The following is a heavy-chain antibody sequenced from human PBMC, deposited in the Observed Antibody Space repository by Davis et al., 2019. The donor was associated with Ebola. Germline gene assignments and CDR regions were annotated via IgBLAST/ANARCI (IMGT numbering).Heavy chain of an antibody. V-gene: IGHV3-48*02. CDR2: ISDSSTTI. CDR3: ARDREVQLEPDYYYYYGMDV. D-gene: IGHD1-1*01. J-gene: IGHJ6*04. CDR1: GFTFSTYS. Sequence: GESLKISCAASGFTFSTYSMNWVRQAPGKGLEWVSYISDSSTTIYYADSVKGRFTISRDNAKNSLYLQMNSLRDEDTAVYYCARDREVQLEPDYYYYYGMDVWGKGTTVTVSS.